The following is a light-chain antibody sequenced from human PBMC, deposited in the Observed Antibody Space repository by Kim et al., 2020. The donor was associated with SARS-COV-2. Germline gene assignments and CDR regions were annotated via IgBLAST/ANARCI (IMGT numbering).Light chain of an antibody. J-gene: IGLJ2*01. CDR2: GKN. Sequence: SSELTQDPAVSVALGQTVRITCQGDSRRSYYASWYQQKPGQAPVLVIYGKNNRPSGIPDRFSGASSGNTASLTITGAQAEDEADSYWNSRDSRGPVVFGGGTQLTVL. CDR1: SRRSYY. CDR3: NSRDSRGPVV. V-gene: IGLV3-19*01.